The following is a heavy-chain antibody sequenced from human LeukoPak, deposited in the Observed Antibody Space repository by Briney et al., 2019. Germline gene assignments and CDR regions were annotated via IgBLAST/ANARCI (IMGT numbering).Heavy chain of an antibody. J-gene: IGHJ4*02. V-gene: IGHV4-34*01. CDR1: GGSFSGYY. CDR3: ARQEMATIHFDY. D-gene: IGHD5-24*01. CDR2: INHSGST. Sequence: SETLSLTCAVYGGSFSGYYWSWIRQPPGKGLEWIGEINHSGSTNYNPSLKSRVTISVDTSKNQFSLKLSSVTAADTAVYYCARQEMATIHFDYWGQGTLVTVSS.